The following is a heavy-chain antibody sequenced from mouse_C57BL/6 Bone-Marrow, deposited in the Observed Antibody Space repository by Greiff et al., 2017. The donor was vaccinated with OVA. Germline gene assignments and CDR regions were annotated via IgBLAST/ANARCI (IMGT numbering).Heavy chain of an antibody. Sequence: ESGPGLVKPSQSLSLTCSVTGYSITSVYYWNWIRQFPGNKLEWMGYISYDGSNNYNPSLKNRISITRATSKNQFFLTLNSVTTEDTATYYCARGDYGSSFDYWGQGTTLTVST. D-gene: IGHD1-1*01. CDR3: ARGDYGSSFDY. V-gene: IGHV3-6*01. J-gene: IGHJ2*01. CDR2: ISYDGSN. CDR1: GYSITSVYY.